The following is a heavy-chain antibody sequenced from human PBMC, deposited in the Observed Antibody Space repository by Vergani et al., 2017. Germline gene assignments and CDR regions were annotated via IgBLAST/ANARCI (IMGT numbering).Heavy chain of an antibody. V-gene: IGHV4-61*02. CDR1: GGSISSGSYY. CDR2: FYTGGGT. D-gene: IGHD6-13*01. CDR3: ARDPLYSTTWPFLLLDMDV. Sequence: QVQLQESGPGLLRPSQTLSLTCTVSGGSISSGSYYWSWFRQPAGKGLEWIGRFYTGGGTSYNPSLKSRVTISVDPSKNQFSLQLSSVTAADTAVYYCARDPLYSTTWPFLLLDMDVWGQGTTVTVSS. J-gene: IGHJ6*02.